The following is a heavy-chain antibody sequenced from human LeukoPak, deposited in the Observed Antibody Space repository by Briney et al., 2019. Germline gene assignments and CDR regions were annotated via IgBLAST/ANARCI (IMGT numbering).Heavy chain of an antibody. J-gene: IGHJ4*02. CDR3: ASLYGSGRIFDY. D-gene: IGHD3-10*01. V-gene: IGHV4-59*12. Sequence: SETLSLTCTVSGGAISSYYWSWIRQPPGKGLEWIGYIYYSGSTNYNPSLKSRVTISVDTSKNQFSLKLSSVTAADTAVYYCASLYGSGRIFDYWGQGTLVTVSS. CDR1: GGAISSYY. CDR2: IYYSGST.